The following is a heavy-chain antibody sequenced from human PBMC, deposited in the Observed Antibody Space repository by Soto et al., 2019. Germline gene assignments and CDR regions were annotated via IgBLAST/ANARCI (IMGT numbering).Heavy chain of an antibody. CDR1: GGSISSSSYY. CDR2: IYYSGST. CDR3: ARQEGYSGYDLALFDY. V-gene: IGHV4-39*07. Sequence: PSETLSLTCTVSGGSISSSSYYWGWIRQPPGKGLEWIGSIYYSGSTNYNPSLKSRVTISVDTSKNQFSLKLSSVTAADTAVYYCARQEGYSGYDLALFDYWGQGTLVTVSS. D-gene: IGHD5-12*01. J-gene: IGHJ4*02.